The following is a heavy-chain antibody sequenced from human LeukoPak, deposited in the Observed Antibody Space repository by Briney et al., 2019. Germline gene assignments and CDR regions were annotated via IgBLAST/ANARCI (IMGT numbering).Heavy chain of an antibody. D-gene: IGHD2-15*01. J-gene: IGHJ4*02. CDR3: AAALDY. CDR2: IYYSGNT. Sequence: SETLSLTCTVSGDSINSSTYTWGWIRQPPGKGLEYIGSIYYSGNTYYHPSLESRVIISVDTSKNQFSLKLTSVTAADTAVYYCAAALDYWGEGTLVTVPS. CDR1: GDSINSSTYT. V-gene: IGHV4-39*01.